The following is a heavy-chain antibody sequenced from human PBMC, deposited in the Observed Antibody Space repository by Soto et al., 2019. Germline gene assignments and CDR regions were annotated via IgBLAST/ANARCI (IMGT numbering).Heavy chain of an antibody. D-gene: IGHD3-10*01. J-gene: IGHJ6*02. Sequence: EVQLVESGGGLVKPGGSLRLSCAASAFSFTGAWMTWVRQAPGKGLEWVGRIKSKSDGGTTDYAAPVKGRFTISRDDSQHILYLQMSNLRTEDTALYYCSTDVGGYGLDIWGQGTTVTVSS. V-gene: IGHV3-15*01. CDR3: STDVGGYGLDI. CDR1: AFSFTGAW. CDR2: IKSKSDGGTT.